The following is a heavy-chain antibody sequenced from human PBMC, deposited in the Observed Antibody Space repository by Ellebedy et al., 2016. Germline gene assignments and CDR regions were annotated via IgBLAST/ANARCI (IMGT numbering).Heavy chain of an antibody. D-gene: IGHD3-9*01. V-gene: IGHV3-11*01. Sequence: GESLKISXAASGFTFSDYYMSWIRQAPGKGLEWVSYISSSGSTIYYADSVKGRFTISRDNAKNSLYLQMNSLRAEDTAVYYCARDRNRYPDLWGRGTLVTVSS. CDR2: ISSSGSTI. CDR1: GFTFSDYY. J-gene: IGHJ2*01. CDR3: ARDRNRYPDL.